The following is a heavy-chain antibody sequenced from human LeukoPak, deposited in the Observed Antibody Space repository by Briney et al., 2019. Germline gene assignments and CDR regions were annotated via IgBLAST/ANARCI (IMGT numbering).Heavy chain of an antibody. J-gene: IGHJ4*02. CDR2: ISYDGSNK. V-gene: IGHV3-30*18. Sequence: GGSLRLSCVVSGFIFCSYGMHWVRKAPGKGVEWVAVISYDGSNKYYADSVKGRFTISRDNSKNTLYLQMNSLRAEDTAVYYCAKTRSWFGKLLYEPLDYWGQGTLVTVSS. D-gene: IGHD3-10*01. CDR1: GFIFCSYG. CDR3: AKTRSWFGKLLYEPLDY.